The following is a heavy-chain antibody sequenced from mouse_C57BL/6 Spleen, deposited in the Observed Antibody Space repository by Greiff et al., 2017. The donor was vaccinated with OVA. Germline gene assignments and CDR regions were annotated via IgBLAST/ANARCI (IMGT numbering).Heavy chain of an antibody. CDR3: ARNDYDGYYARDY. D-gene: IGHD2-4*01. CDR1: GFSLTSYA. CDR2: IWTGGGT. J-gene: IGHJ4*01. Sequence: QVQLQQSGPGLVAPSQSLSITCTVSGFSLTSYAISWVRQPPGKGLEWLGVIWTGGGTNYNSALKSRLSISKDNSKSQVFLKMNSLQTDDTARYYCARNDYDGYYARDYWGQGTSVTVSS. V-gene: IGHV2-9-1*01.